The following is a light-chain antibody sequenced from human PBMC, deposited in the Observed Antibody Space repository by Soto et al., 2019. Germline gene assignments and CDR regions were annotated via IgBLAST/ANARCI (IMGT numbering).Light chain of an antibody. CDR3: QQRSNWPSWT. CDR2: GTS. J-gene: IGKJ1*01. Sequence: EVVLTQSPGTLSLSRGERATLSCRASERIYSAYLGWYQQKPGQAPRLLIYGTSSRATGIPDRFSGSGSGTDFTLTISSLEPEDFAVYYCQQRSNWPSWTFGQGTKVDIK. V-gene: IGKV3D-20*02. CDR1: ERIYSAY.